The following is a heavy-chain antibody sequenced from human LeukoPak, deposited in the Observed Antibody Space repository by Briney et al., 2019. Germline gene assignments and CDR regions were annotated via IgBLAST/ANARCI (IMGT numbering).Heavy chain of an antibody. V-gene: IGHV3-9*01. J-gene: IGHJ4*02. CDR2: ISWNSGSI. CDR1: GFTFDDYA. CDR3: AKAGDARQLVPEFDY. Sequence: PGRSLRLSCAASGFTFDDYAMHWVRQAPGKGLEWVSGISWNSGSIGYADSVKGRFTISRDNAKNSLYLQMNSLRAEDTALYYCAKAGDARQLVPEFDYWGQGTLVTVSS. D-gene: IGHD6-13*01.